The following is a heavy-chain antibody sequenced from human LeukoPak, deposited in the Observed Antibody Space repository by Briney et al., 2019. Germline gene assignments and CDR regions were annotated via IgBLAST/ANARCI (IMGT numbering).Heavy chain of an antibody. CDR2: ISAYSGNT. V-gene: IGHV1-18*01. D-gene: IGHD3-22*01. Sequence: ASVKVSCKASGYTFTSYGISWVRQAPGQGLEWMGWISAYSGNTNYAQKLQGRVTMTTDTSTSTAYMELRSLRSDDTAVYYCARDASRHYYDSGGYGYYYYYYMDVWGKGTTVTISS. CDR1: GYTFTSYG. CDR3: ARDASRHYYDSGGYGYYYYYYMDV. J-gene: IGHJ6*03.